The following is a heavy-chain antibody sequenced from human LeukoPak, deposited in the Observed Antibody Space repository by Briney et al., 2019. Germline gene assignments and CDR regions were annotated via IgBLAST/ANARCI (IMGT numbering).Heavy chain of an antibody. D-gene: IGHD3-22*01. CDR3: ARGPTMTDSFDI. J-gene: IGHJ3*02. CDR2: IYYSGST. V-gene: IGHV4-59*01. Sequence: PSETLSLTCTVSGGSISSYYWSWIRRPPGKGLEWIGYIYYSGSTNYNPSLKSRVTISVDTSKNQFSLKLSSVTAADTAVYYCARGPTMTDSFDIWGQGTMVTVSS. CDR1: GGSISSYY.